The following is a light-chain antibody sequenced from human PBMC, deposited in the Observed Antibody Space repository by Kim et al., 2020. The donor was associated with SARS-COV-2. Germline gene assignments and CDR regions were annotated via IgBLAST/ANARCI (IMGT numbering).Light chain of an antibody. CDR2: GAS. CDR3: QQADTFPPT. CDR1: QGIGTW. V-gene: IGKV1-12*01. Sequence: DIQMTQSPSSVSASVGDRFTITCRASQGIGTWLAWYQYEPGKAPKLLIYGASSLQSGVPSRFSGSGSGTDFTLTISSLQPEDFASYYCQQADTFPPTFGGGTKVDIK. J-gene: IGKJ4*01.